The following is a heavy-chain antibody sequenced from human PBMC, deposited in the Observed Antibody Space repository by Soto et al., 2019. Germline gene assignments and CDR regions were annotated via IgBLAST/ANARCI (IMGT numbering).Heavy chain of an antibody. CDR2: IDWDDDK. Sequence: SGPTLGNPTQSLTLTCTFPGLSLSTSGMCVSWIRQPPGKALEWLARIDWDDDKYYSTSLKTRLTISKDTSKNQVVLTMTNMDPVDTATYYCARTERSGSYPLFYYYYMDVWGKGTTVTVS. J-gene: IGHJ6*03. V-gene: IGHV2-70*11. CDR1: GLSLSTSGMC. CDR3: ARTERSGSYPLFYYYYMDV. D-gene: IGHD3-10*01.